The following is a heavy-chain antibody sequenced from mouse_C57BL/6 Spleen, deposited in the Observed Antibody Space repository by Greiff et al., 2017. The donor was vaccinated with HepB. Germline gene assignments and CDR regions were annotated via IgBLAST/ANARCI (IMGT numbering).Heavy chain of an antibody. CDR3: ASQIYYEYDAWFAY. CDR1: GYSITSGYY. J-gene: IGHJ3*01. Sequence: DVQLQESGPGLVKPSQSLSLTCSVPGYSITSGYYWYWIRQFPGNKLEWMGYISYAGSNNYNPSLKNRISITRDTSKNQFFLKLNSVTTEDTATYYCASQIYYEYDAWFAYWGQGTLVTVSA. V-gene: IGHV3-6*01. D-gene: IGHD2-4*01. CDR2: ISYAGSN.